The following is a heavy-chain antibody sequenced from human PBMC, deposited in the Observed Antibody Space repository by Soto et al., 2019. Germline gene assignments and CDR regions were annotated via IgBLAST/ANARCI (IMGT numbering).Heavy chain of an antibody. Sequence: ASVKVSCKASGYTFTSYDINWVRQATGQGLEWMGEMGPDSGTTGYAEKFRGRVTMTMDTSITTVYMELRNLSPDDTAVYYCGRGRSGQIVIFYWGQGTPVTVSS. D-gene: IGHD1-26*01. V-gene: IGHV1-8*01. CDR2: MGPDSGTT. CDR3: GRGRSGQIVIFY. CDR1: GYTFTSYD. J-gene: IGHJ4*02.